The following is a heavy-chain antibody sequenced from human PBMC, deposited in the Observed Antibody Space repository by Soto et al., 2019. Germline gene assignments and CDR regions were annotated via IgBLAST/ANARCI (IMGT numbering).Heavy chain of an antibody. Sequence: SETLSLTCTVSGGSISSYYWSWIRQPPGKGLEWIGYIYYSGSTNYNPSLKSRVTISVNTSKNQFSLKLSSVTAADTAVYYCARRYGSSFDFWGQGTPVTVSS. CDR3: ARRYGSSFDF. D-gene: IGHD3-16*01. V-gene: IGHV4-59*08. CDR2: IYYSGST. J-gene: IGHJ4*02. CDR1: GGSISSYY.